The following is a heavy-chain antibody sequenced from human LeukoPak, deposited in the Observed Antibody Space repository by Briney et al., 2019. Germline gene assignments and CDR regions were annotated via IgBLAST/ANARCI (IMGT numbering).Heavy chain of an antibody. Sequence: GGSLRLSCAASGFTFSSYSMNWVRQAPGKGLEWVSSISSSSSYIYYADSVKGRFTISRDNAKNSLYLQMNSLRAEDTAVYYCARDFGDTSDTYFQHWGQGTLVTVSS. V-gene: IGHV3-21*01. D-gene: IGHD3-22*01. CDR3: ARDFGDTSDTYFQH. J-gene: IGHJ1*01. CDR1: GFTFSSYS. CDR2: ISSSSSYI.